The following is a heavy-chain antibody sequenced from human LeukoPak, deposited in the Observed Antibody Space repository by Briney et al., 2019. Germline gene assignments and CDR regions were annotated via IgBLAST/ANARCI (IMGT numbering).Heavy chain of an antibody. CDR3: ARDGYYYDSSGYPEYFQH. CDR2: IYSGGSR. J-gene: IGHJ1*01. CDR1: GFTVTSNY. D-gene: IGHD3-22*01. V-gene: IGHV3-53*05. Sequence: GGSLRLSCAATGFTVTSNYMSWVRQAPGKGLEWVSVIYSGGSRGYADSVKGRFTISRDNSKNTLYLQMNSLRAEDTAVYYCARDGYYYDSSGYPEYFQHWGQGTLVTVSS.